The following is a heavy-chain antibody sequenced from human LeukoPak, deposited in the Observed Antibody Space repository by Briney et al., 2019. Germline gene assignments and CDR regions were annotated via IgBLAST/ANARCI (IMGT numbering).Heavy chain of an antibody. CDR1: GYTFTSYG. J-gene: IGHJ4*02. V-gene: IGHV1-18*01. CDR2: ISAYNGNT. D-gene: IGHD2-15*01. CDR3: ASRISGMGFDY. Sequence: ASVKVSCKASGYTFTSYGISWVRQAPGQGLEWMGWISAYNGNTNYAQKLQGRVTMTTDTSTSTAYMEMRSLRSDDTAVYYCASRISGMGFDYWGQGTLVTVSS.